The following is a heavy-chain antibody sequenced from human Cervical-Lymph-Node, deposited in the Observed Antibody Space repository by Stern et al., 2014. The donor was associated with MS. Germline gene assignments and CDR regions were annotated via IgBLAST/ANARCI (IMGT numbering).Heavy chain of an antibody. CDR2: INPTDGRA. V-gene: IGHV1-46*01. D-gene: IGHD4-17*01. CDR3: ASPLPYAT. J-gene: IGHJ5*02. Sequence: QVQLVQSGAEVKKPGASVKVSCKASGSTVTNFSIHWLRQAPGKGLVWMGIINPTDGRATYAQAFQGRITMTKDTSTRTVYMELSSLRSEDTALYFCASPLPYATWGQGTLVTVSS. CDR1: GSTVTNFS.